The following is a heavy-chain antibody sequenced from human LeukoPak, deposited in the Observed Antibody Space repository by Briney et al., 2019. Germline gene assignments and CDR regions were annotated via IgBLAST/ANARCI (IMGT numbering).Heavy chain of an antibody. V-gene: IGHV1-18*01. CDR1: GGTFSSYA. CDR2: ISADNGNT. Sequence: ASVKVSCKASGGTFSSYAISWVRQAPGQGLEWMGWISADNGNTNYAQKLQGRVTMTTDTSTSTAYMELRSLRSDDTAVYYCARDFRYCSGGSCYTRFDYWGQGTLVTVSS. D-gene: IGHD2-15*01. J-gene: IGHJ4*02. CDR3: ARDFRYCSGGSCYTRFDY.